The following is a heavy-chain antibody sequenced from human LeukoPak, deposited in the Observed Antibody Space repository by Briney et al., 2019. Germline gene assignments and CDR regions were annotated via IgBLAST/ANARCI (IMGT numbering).Heavy chain of an antibody. CDR2: FDPEDGET. J-gene: IGHJ4*02. CDR1: GYTLTELS. D-gene: IGHD2-15*01. Sequence: ASVKVSCKVSGYTLTELSMHWVRQAPGKGLEWMGGFDPEDGETIYAQKFQGRVTMTEDTSTDTAYMELSSLRSEDTAVYYCATGSSYCSGGSCYFDYWGQGTLVTVSS. V-gene: IGHV1-24*01. CDR3: ATGSSYCSGGSCYFDY.